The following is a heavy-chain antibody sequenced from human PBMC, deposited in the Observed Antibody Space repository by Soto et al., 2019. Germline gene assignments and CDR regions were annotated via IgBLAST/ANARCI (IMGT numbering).Heavy chain of an antibody. V-gene: IGHV4-31*03. D-gene: IGHD2-21*01. CDR2: IYYRGST. CDR3: ARGVIH. CDR1: GGSISSGGYY. J-gene: IGHJ4*02. Sequence: QVQLQESGPGLVKPSQTLSLTCTVSGGSISSGGYYWSWIRQHPGKGLEWIGSIYYRGSTFYNSSHKSRVTISVDTSKNQFSLKLSSVTAAEAAVYYCARGVIHWGQGTLVTVSS.